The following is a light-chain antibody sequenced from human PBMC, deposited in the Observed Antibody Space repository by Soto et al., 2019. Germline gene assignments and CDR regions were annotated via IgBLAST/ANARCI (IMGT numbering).Light chain of an antibody. CDR3: QQYVSSVT. J-gene: IGKJ1*01. Sequence: EIVLTQSPGFLSLSPGERATLSCRASQSVDSSFFAWYQQKPGQAPRLLIYGASKRATGFPDRFSGSGSGTDFTLTISRLEPEDFAVYYCQQYVSSVTFGQGTKVEIK. CDR1: QSVDSSF. V-gene: IGKV3-20*01. CDR2: GAS.